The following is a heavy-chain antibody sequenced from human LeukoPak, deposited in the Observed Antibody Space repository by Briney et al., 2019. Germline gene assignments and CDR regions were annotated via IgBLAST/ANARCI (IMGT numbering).Heavy chain of an antibody. J-gene: IGHJ3*02. CDR3: AGDRLCGGDCYSGAFNI. V-gene: IGHV3-48*01. CDR1: GFTFSSYS. CDR2: ISSSSSTI. D-gene: IGHD2-21*02. Sequence: GGSLRLSCAASGFTFSSYSMNWVRQAPGKGLEWVSYISSSSSTIYYADSVKGRFTISRDNAKNSLYLQMNSLRAEDTAVYYCAGDRLCGGDCYSGAFNIWGQGTMVTVSS.